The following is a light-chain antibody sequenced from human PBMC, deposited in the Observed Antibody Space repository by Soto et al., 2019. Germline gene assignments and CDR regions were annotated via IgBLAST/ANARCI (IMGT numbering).Light chain of an antibody. Sequence: QSALTQHASVSGSPGQSLTISCTGTSIDIAPYNYVSWYQQHPGKAPKLIIYEVSYRPSGISNRFSGSNSGNTASLTISGLQAEDEADYYCSSYTSSTNYVFGTGTKVTVL. CDR3: SSYTSSTNYV. CDR2: EVS. V-gene: IGLV2-14*01. J-gene: IGLJ1*01. CDR1: SIDIAPYNY.